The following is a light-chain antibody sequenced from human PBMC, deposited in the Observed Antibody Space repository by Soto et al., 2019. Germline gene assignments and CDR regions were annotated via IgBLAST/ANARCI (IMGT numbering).Light chain of an antibody. J-gene: IGLJ1*01. CDR2: EVN. CDR3: SSYTTGSTLYV. CDR1: SSDVGGYNY. V-gene: IGLV2-8*01. Sequence: QSALTQPPSASGSPGQSVAISCTGTSSDVGGYNYVSWYQQHPGKAPKLMIYEVNKRPSGVPDRFSGSKSGNTASLTVSGLQAEDEADYYCSSYTTGSTLYVFGGGTKVTVL.